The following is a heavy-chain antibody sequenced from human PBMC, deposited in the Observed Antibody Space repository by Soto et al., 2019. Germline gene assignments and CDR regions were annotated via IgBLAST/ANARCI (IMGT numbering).Heavy chain of an antibody. V-gene: IGHV1-2*02. Sequence: QVQLVQSGAEVKKPGASVKVSCQTFGYTFTDYYLHWVRQAPGQGLECMGWINPNSGDTNLPQKFQGRVTMTRDTSISTAYMELSSLRSDDTAVYYCASGGDVLDYWGQGNLVTVSS. J-gene: IGHJ4*02. CDR3: ASGGDVLDY. CDR1: GYTFTDYY. CDR2: INPNSGDT. D-gene: IGHD3-10*01.